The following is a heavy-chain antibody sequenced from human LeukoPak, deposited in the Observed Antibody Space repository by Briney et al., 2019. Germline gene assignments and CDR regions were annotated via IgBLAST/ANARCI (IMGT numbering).Heavy chain of an antibody. CDR2: INWDGGAT. Sequence: GGSLRLSCEASGISSDDYGMSWVRQAPGKGLEWVSGINWDGGATSYADSVKGRFTISRDNANNFLYLQMNSLRAEDTAFYYCARDLSSTWHSLAYWGQGTLVTVSS. D-gene: IGHD2-2*01. CDR1: GISSDDYG. J-gene: IGHJ4*02. CDR3: ARDLSSTWHSLAY. V-gene: IGHV3-20*04.